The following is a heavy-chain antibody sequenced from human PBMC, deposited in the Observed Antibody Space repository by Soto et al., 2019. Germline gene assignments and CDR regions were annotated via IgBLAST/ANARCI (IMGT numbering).Heavy chain of an antibody. CDR2: IKRKIDGEAT. CDR3: TTGSVEGV. D-gene: IGHD2-15*01. Sequence: EVQLVESGGGLVKPGGSLRLSCAASGFSFSNAWMNWVRQAPGKGLEWVGRIKRKIDGEATDYAGPVKGRFTVFRDDSKSALYLQMNSLKGDDTAVYYCTTGSVEGVCGQGTTVTGS. V-gene: IGHV3-15*07. J-gene: IGHJ6*02. CDR1: GFSFSNAW.